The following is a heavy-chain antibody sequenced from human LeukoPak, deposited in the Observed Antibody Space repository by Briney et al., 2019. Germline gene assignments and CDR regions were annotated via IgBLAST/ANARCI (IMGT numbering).Heavy chain of an antibody. CDR1: GFTFSSYA. CDR2: ISYDGSNK. Sequence: GGSLRLSCAASGFTFSSYAMHWVRQAPGKGLEWVAVISYDGSNKYYADSVKGRFTTSRDNSKNTLYLQMNSLRAEDTAVYYCARDELGDSSGTDYWGQGTLVTVSS. CDR3: ARDELGDSSGTDY. J-gene: IGHJ4*02. V-gene: IGHV3-30-3*01. D-gene: IGHD3-22*01.